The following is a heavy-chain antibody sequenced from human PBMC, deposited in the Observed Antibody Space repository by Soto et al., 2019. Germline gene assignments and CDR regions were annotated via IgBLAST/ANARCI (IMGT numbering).Heavy chain of an antibody. J-gene: IGHJ4*02. D-gene: IGHD3-3*01. CDR3: ASYDFWSGYFDY. V-gene: IGHV3-74*01. Sequence: EVQLVESGGGLVQPGGSLRLSCAASGFTFSSYWMHWVRQAPGKGLVWVSRINSDGSSTSYADSVKGRFTISRDNAKNKLYLQMNSLRAEDTAVYYCASYDFWSGYFDYWGQGTLVTVSS. CDR2: INSDGSST. CDR1: GFTFSSYW.